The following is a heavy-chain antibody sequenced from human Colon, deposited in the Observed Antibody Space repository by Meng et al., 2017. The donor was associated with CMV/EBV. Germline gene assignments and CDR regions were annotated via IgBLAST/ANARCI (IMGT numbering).Heavy chain of an antibody. CDR2: FDPRGDST. CDR1: GYTFKFSS. D-gene: IGHD6-19*01. CDR3: ARDSSDWSKDF. Sequence: VQLVQSGAEVKRPGDSVKVSCKASGYTFKFSSMHWVRQAPGQGPEWMGIFDPRGDSTNYAQKFQGRLRLTEDRSKTTMYLELTGLRSEDTAVYYCARDSSDWSKDFWGQGTLVTVSS. J-gene: IGHJ4*02. V-gene: IGHV1-46*02.